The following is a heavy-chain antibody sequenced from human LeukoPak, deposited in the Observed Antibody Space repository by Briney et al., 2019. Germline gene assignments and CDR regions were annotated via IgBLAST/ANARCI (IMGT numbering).Heavy chain of an antibody. D-gene: IGHD3-10*01. V-gene: IGHV4-4*07. Sequence: SETLSLTCTVSGGSISSYYWSWIRQPAGQGLEWIGRIYTSGSTNYNPSLKSRVTMSVDTSKNQFSLKLSSVTAADTTVYYCARFAAIGDPYNWFDPWGQGTLVTVSS. CDR1: GGSISSYY. CDR2: IYTSGST. J-gene: IGHJ5*02. CDR3: ARFAAIGDPYNWFDP.